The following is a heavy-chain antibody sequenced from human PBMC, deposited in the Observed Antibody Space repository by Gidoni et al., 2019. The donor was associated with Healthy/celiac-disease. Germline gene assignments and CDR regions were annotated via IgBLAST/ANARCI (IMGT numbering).Heavy chain of an antibody. V-gene: IGHV4-61*02. Sequence: QVQLQESGPGLVKPSQTLSLTCTVSGGSISSGSYYWSWIRHPAGKGLEWIGRIYTSGSTNYNPSLKSRVTMSVDTSKNQFSLKLSSVTAADTAVYYCARVGYCSSTSCYIQEVFDYWGQGTLVTVSS. CDR2: IYTSGST. D-gene: IGHD2-2*02. CDR3: ARVGYCSSTSCYIQEVFDY. J-gene: IGHJ4*02. CDR1: GGSISSGSYY.